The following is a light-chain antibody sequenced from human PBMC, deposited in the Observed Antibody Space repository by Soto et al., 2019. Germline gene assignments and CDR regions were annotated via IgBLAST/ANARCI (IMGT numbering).Light chain of an antibody. Sequence: IVMTQSPATLSVSPGEGATLSYRASQSIIGNLAWYQQKPGQSPRLLIYGASTRATGVPARFTGSASGTEFTLTISGLQTEDVAVYYCQQYNNWPLTFGGGTKVQIK. V-gene: IGKV3-15*01. CDR3: QQYNNWPLT. CDR1: QSIIGN. CDR2: GAS. J-gene: IGKJ4*01.